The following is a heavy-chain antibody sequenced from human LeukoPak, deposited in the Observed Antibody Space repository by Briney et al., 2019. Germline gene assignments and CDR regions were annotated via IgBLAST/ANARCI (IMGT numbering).Heavy chain of an antibody. V-gene: IGHV3-74*01. CDR1: GFTFSSYW. D-gene: IGHD2-2*01. J-gene: IGHJ6*03. CDR3: ARDKTDIVVVPGRSWNYAFHYYYMDV. Sequence: GGSLRLSCAASGFTFSSYWMHWVRQAPGKGLVWVSRINTDGSSTSYADSVKGRFTISRDNAKNTLYLQMNSLRAEDTAVYYCARDKTDIVVVPGRSWNYAFHYYYMDVWGKGTTVTVSS. CDR2: INTDGSST.